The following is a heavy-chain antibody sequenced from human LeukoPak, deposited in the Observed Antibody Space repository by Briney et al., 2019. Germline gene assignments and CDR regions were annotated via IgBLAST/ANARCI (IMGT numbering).Heavy chain of an antibody. CDR1: GCTVSSNY. CDR3: AIAAAGTNYYSDY. CDR2: IYSGGST. D-gene: IGHD6-13*01. Sequence: GSLRLSCAASGCTVSSNYMSWVRQAPGKGLEWVSVIYSGGSTYYADSVKCRFTISRDNSKNTLYLQMNSLRAEDTAVYYCAIAAAGTNYYSDYWGQGTLVTVSS. V-gene: IGHV3-66*01. J-gene: IGHJ4*02.